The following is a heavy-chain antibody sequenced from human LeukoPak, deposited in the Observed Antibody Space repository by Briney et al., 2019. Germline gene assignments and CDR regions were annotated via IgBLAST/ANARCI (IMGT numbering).Heavy chain of an antibody. CDR2: ISSGGTTI. D-gene: IGHD2-2*01. CDR1: GFPFSVYG. Sequence: GSLRLSCAVSGFPFSVYGMNWVRQAPGKGLEWLSHISSGGTTIYYADSVKGRFTVSRDNVENSLFLQMNSLRVDDTAVYYCVRDFEVPAAAPDYYYFYYMDVWGTGTTVTVSS. V-gene: IGHV3-48*04. CDR3: VRDFEVPAAAPDYYYFYYMDV. J-gene: IGHJ6*03.